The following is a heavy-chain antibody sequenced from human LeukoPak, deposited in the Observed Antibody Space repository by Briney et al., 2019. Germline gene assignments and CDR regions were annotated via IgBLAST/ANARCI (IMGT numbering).Heavy chain of an antibody. V-gene: IGHV3-15*05. CDR1: GFAFSNAW. D-gene: IGHD4-17*01. CDR3: TTYDYGDYYFFYGMDV. J-gene: IGHJ6*02. Sequence: PGGSLRLSCAASGFAFSNAWMSWVRQVPGKGLEWVGRIKRKTDGGTIDYGAAVKGRFTISRDDSKNTLYLQMYSLKSEDTAVYYCTTYDYGDYYFFYGMDVWGQGTTVTVSS. CDR2: IKRKTDGGTI.